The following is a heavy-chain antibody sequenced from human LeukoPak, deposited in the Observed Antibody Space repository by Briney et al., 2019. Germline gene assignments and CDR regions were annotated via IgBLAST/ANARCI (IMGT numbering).Heavy chain of an antibody. CDR3: AAVKLTIIHVTYFDY. J-gene: IGHJ4*02. D-gene: IGHD3-3*01. CDR1: GYTLTELS. CDR2: FDPENGET. Sequence: ASVKVSCKVSGYTLTELSMHWVRQAPGKGLEWMGGFDPENGETIYAQDFQGGVTMTEDTSTDTAYMELSSLTSEDTAVYYCAAVKLTIIHVTYFDYWGQGTLVTVSS. V-gene: IGHV1-24*01.